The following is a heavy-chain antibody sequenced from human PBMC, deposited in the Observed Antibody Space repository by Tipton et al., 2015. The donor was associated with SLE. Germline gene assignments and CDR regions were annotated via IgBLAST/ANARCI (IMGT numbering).Heavy chain of an antibody. Sequence: SLRLSCAASAFTFSSYAMSWVRQAPGKGLEWVSAISETGDSTYYADSVKGRFTISRDNSKNTLYLQMNSLRAEDTAVYYCAKEAPYSGSFYGVDYWGQGTLVTVSS. J-gene: IGHJ4*02. CDR2: ISETGDST. D-gene: IGHD1-26*01. V-gene: IGHV3-23*01. CDR3: AKEAPYSGSFYGVDY. CDR1: AFTFSSYA.